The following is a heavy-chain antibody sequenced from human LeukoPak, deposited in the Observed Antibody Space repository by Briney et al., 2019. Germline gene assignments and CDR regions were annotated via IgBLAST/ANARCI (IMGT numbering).Heavy chain of an antibody. CDR3: ARDLYYASGGFHYYNYGLDV. CDR1: GYTFTGYY. V-gene: IGHV1-2*02. Sequence: ASVKVSCKASGYTFTGYYMHWVRQAPGQGLEWMGWINPNSGGTNYAQKFQGRVTTTRDTSIGTAYLEISRLKSDDTAVYYCARDLYYASGGFHYYNYGLDVWGQGTTVTVSS. J-gene: IGHJ6*02. D-gene: IGHD3-10*01. CDR2: INPNSGGT.